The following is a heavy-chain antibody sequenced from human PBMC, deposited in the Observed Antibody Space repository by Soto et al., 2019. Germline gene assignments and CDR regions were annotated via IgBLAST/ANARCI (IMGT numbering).Heavy chain of an antibody. CDR3: ARGPRVSSTGTGAH. D-gene: IGHD1-1*01. CDR1: GFTFSNYA. V-gene: IGHV3-23*01. Sequence: GALRLSCGVSGFTFSNYAMTWVRHSPGKGLEWVSTISGSGDSTHYADSVKGRFTISRDNSKNTLYLQMNSLRADDSGLYYCARGPRVSSTGTGAHWGRGTLVTVSS. CDR2: ISGSGDST. J-gene: IGHJ4*02.